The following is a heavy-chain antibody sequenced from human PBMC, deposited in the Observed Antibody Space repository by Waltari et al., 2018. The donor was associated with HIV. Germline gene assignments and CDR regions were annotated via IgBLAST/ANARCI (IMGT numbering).Heavy chain of an antibody. CDR1: GYIFTNYG. CDR2: SSGYNANT. CDR3: ARGLGGSYYYGVDV. Sequence: QVHLVQSGAEVKMPGASVRVSCKTSGYIFTNYGVSWVRQAPGQGLEWLGWSSGYNANTNYAQQLQGRVTLTTDTSTSTAYMELRSLRSDDTAVYYCARGLGGSYYYGVDVWGQGTTVTVS. V-gene: IGHV1-18*01. J-gene: IGHJ6*02.